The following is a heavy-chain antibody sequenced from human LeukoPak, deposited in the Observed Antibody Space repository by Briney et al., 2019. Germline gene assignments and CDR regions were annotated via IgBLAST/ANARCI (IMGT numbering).Heavy chain of an antibody. Sequence: PSETLSLTCAVYGGSFSGYYWSWIRQPPGKGLEWIGEINHSGSTNYNPSLKSRVTISVDTSKNQFSLKLSSVTAADTAVYYCARDEGRLCSGGSCYSNGWFDPWGQGTLVTVSS. V-gene: IGHV4-34*01. CDR1: GGSFSGYY. J-gene: IGHJ5*02. CDR3: ARDEGRLCSGGSCYSNGWFDP. D-gene: IGHD2-15*01. CDR2: INHSGST.